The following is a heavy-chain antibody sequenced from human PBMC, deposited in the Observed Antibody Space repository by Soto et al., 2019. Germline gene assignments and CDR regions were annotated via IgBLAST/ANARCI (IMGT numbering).Heavy chain of an antibody. CDR2: ISTSSSTT. CDR3: TRSAPSTGYDS. D-gene: IGHD5-12*01. J-gene: IGHJ5*01. Sequence: EVQLVESGGGLMQPGGSLRLSCAASGFSFSTYDMSWVRQAPGKGLEWVSYISTSSSTTFYADSVKGRFTISRDNARNSLYLQMNRLRVEDTAVYYCTRSAPSTGYDSWGQGTLVTVSS. V-gene: IGHV3-48*01. CDR1: GFSFSTYD.